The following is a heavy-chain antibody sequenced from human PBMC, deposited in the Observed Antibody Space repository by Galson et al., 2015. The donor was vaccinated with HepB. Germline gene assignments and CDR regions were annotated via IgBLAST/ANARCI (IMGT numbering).Heavy chain of an antibody. CDR2: TYYRSKWYI. J-gene: IGHJ6*02. CDR3: AYGSDG. V-gene: IGHV6-1*01. CDR1: GDSVSSNHAV. Sequence: CAISGDSVSSNHAVWNWIRQSPSRGLEWLGRTYYRSKWYIDYAISVKSRITINSDTSRNQFSLHLSSVTPEDTAVYYCAYGSDGWGQGTTVIVSS.